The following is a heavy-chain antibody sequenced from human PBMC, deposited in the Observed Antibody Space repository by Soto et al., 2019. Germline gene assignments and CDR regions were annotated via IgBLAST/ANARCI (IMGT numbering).Heavy chain of an antibody. CDR2: ISYSGST. D-gene: IGHD3-22*01. Sequence: QLQLQESGPGLVKPSETLSLTCAVSGGSISSSSYYWGWIRQPPGKGLEWIGSISYSGSTYYNPSLKSRVTISVHPSKNQFSLKLGSVTAADTAVYYCASYYYDSSGYYYVPGVYWGQGTLVTVSS. J-gene: IGHJ4*02. CDR3: ASYYYDSSGYYYVPGVY. V-gene: IGHV4-39*01. CDR1: GGSISSSSYY.